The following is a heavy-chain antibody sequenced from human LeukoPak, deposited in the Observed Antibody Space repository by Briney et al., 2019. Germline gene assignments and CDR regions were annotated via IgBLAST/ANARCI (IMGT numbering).Heavy chain of an antibody. J-gene: IGHJ6*03. CDR3: ARAAIAAARIYYYMDV. Sequence: GESLRLSCSASGFTFSSYWMSWVRQAPGKGLEWVANIKKDGSEKKYVDSVKGRFTISRDNAENSLYLQMNSLRAEDTAVYYCARAAIAAARIYYYMDVWGKGTTVTVSS. CDR2: IKKDGSEK. CDR1: GFTFSSYW. D-gene: IGHD6-13*01. V-gene: IGHV3-7*01.